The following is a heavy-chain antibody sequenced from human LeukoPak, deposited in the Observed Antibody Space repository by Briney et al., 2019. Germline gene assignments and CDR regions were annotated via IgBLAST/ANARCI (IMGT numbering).Heavy chain of an antibody. CDR2: ISAYNGNT. CDR1: GYTFTSYG. V-gene: IGHV1-18*01. CDR3: ARDPLSSIAAAGTSLPFFDY. J-gene: IGHJ4*02. D-gene: IGHD6-13*01. Sequence: GASAKVSCKASGYTFTSYGISWVRQAPGQGLEWMGWISAYNGNTNYAQKLQGRVTMTTDTSTSTAYMELRSLRSDDTAVYYCARDPLSSIAAAGTSLPFFDYWGQGTLVTVSS.